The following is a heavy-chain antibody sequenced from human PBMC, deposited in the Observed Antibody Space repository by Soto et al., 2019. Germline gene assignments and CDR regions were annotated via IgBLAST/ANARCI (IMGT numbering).Heavy chain of an antibody. CDR2: IYSSENT. V-gene: IGHV4-39*01. CDR1: GASVSSSTYS. CDR3: ARLNGYCISTNCHGYYGMDV. D-gene: IGHD2-2*03. J-gene: IGHJ6*02. Sequence: SETLSLTCTVSGASVSSSTYSWGLIRQSPGQGLEWIGTIYSSENTYYNPSLLSRVTISVDTSKNEFSLKLSSVTAADTAVYYCARLNGYCISTNCHGYYGMDVWGQGTTVTV.